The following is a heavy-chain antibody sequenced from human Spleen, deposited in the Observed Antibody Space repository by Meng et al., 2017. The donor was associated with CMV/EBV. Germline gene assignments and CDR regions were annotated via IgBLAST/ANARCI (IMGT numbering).Heavy chain of an antibody. CDR2: ISSSSSTI. D-gene: IGHD6-13*01. CDR1: GFTFSIYV. V-gene: IGHV3-48*01. CDR3: ARRGGIAAVLNWFDP. Sequence: GESLKISCAASGFTFSIYVMHWVRQAPGKGLEWVSYISSSSSTIYYADSVKGRFTISRDNSKNTLYLQMNSLRAEDTAVYHCARRGGIAAVLNWFDPWGQGTLVTVSS. J-gene: IGHJ5*02.